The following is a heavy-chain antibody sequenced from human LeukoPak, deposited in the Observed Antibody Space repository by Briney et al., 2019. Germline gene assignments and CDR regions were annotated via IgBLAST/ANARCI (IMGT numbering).Heavy chain of an antibody. Sequence: GGSLRLSCAASGFTFSSYSMNWVRQAPGKGLEWVSSISTSSSYIYYADSVKGRFTISRDNAKNSLYLHMNSLRAEDTAVYYCAKTTDNYYYYYMDVWGKGTTVTVSS. CDR1: GFTFSSYS. V-gene: IGHV3-21*01. J-gene: IGHJ6*03. D-gene: IGHD4-17*01. CDR2: ISTSSSYI. CDR3: AKTTDNYYYYYMDV.